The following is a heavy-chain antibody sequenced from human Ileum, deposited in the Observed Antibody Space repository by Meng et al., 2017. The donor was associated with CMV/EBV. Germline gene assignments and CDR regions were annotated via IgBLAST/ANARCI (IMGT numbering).Heavy chain of an antibody. V-gene: IGHV1-18*01. J-gene: IGHJ5*02. CDR2: ISAYNGNT. D-gene: IGHD2-2*01. CDR1: GYTFTSYG. Sequence: ASVKVSCKASGYTFTSYGISWVRQAPGQGLEWMGWISAYNGNTNYAQKLQGRVTMTTDTSTSTAYMELRSLRSDDTAVYYCARAQRKDIVVVPAAGFNNWFDPWGQGTLVTVSS. CDR3: ARAQRKDIVVVPAAGFNNWFDP.